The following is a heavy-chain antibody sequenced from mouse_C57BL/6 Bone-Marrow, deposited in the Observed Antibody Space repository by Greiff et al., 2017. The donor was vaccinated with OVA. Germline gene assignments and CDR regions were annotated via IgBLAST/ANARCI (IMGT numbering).Heavy chain of an antibody. V-gene: IGHV5-6*02. CDR3: ARRGGYGRGYFDV. CDR1: GFTFSSYG. D-gene: IGHD2-2*01. J-gene: IGHJ1*03. Sequence: DVMLVESGGDLVKPGGSLKLSCAASGFTFSSYGMSWVRQTPDKRLEWVATISSGGSYTYYPDSVKGRFTISRDNAKNTLYLQLSSLKSEDTAMYYCARRGGYGRGYFDVWGTGTTVTVSS. CDR2: ISSGGSYT.